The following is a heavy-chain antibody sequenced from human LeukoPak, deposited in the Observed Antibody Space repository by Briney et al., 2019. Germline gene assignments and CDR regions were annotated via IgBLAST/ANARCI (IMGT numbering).Heavy chain of an antibody. CDR1: GFTFSSYA. V-gene: IGHV3-30*02. D-gene: IGHD3-22*01. CDR2: IRYDGSNK. CDR3: ARDLRSSGYYAFDY. Sequence: GGSLRLSCAASGFTFSSYAMHWVRQAPGKGLEWVTFIRYDGSNKYYADSVKGRFTISRDNSKNTLYLQMNSLRAEDTAVYYCARDLRSSGYYAFDYWGQGTLVTVSS. J-gene: IGHJ4*02.